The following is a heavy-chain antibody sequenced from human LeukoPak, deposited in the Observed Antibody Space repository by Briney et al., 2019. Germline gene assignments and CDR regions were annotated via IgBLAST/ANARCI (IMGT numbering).Heavy chain of an antibody. J-gene: IGHJ4*02. CDR3: AMYYYGSGSYYNY. CDR1: GYTLTELS. Sequence: ASVKVSCXVSGYTLTELSMHWVRQALGKGLEWMGGFDPEDGETIYAQKFQGRVTMTEDTSTDTAYMELSSLRSEDTAVYYCAMYYYGSGSYYNYWGQGTLVTVSS. V-gene: IGHV1-24*01. CDR2: FDPEDGET. D-gene: IGHD3-10*01.